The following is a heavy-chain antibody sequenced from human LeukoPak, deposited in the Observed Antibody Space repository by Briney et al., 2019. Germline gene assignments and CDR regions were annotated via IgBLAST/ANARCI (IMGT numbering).Heavy chain of an antibody. CDR2: INLTSGGT. CDR3: AAGRYCSGGSCYSF. D-gene: IGHD2-15*01. J-gene: IGHJ4*02. Sequence: ASVKVSCKASGYTFTGYYMHWVRQAPGQGLEWMGWINLTSGGTNYAQKFQGRVTMTRDTSISTAYMELSRLRSDDTAVYYCAAGRYCSGGSCYSFWGQGTLVTVSS. V-gene: IGHV1-2*02. CDR1: GYTFTGYY.